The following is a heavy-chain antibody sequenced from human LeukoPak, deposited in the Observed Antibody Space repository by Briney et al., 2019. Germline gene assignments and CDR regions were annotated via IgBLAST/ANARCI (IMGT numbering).Heavy chain of an antibody. Sequence: SETLSLTCTVTGGSISSYYWSWIRQPPGKGLEWIGYIYYSGRTNYNPSLKSRDTISVDTSKNQFSLKLSSVTAADTAVYYCARDPRDAWFDPWGQGTLVTVSP. CDR3: ARDPRDAWFDP. CDR2: IYYSGRT. V-gene: IGHV4-59*01. CDR1: GGSISSYY. J-gene: IGHJ5*02.